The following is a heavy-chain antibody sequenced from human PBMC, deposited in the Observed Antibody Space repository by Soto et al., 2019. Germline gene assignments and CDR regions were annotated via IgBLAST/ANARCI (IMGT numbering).Heavy chain of an antibody. Sequence: GGSLRLSCAASGCTFNNYAMGWVRQAPGKGLEWVSAITDSSSDTYYLDSVKGRFTISRDNSKNTLYLQMNSLRAEDTAIYYCAKLGSSSWSPHYYFDYWGQGTLVTVSS. CDR2: ITDSSSDT. J-gene: IGHJ4*02. D-gene: IGHD2-2*01. V-gene: IGHV3-23*01. CDR3: AKLGSSSWSPHYYFDY. CDR1: GCTFNNYA.